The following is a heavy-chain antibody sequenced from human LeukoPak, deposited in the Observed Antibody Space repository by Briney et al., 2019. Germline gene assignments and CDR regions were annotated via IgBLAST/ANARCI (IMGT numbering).Heavy chain of an antibody. D-gene: IGHD5-12*01. V-gene: IGHV3-21*01. CDR3: ARATRGGYDGYFDY. CDR1: GFTFSSYS. CDR2: ISSSSSYI. J-gene: IGHJ4*02. Sequence: GGSLRLSCKASGFTFSSYSMNWVRLAPGKGLEWVSSISSSSSYIYYADSLKGRFTISRDNARKSLYLQMNSLRADDTAVYYCARATRGGYDGYFDYWGQGTPVTVSS.